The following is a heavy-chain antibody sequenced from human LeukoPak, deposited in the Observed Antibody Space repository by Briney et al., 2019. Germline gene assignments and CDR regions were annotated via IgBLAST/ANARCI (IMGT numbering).Heavy chain of an antibody. D-gene: IGHD6-13*01. Sequence: ASVKVSCKASGYTFTSYGISWVRQAPGQGLEWMGWISAYNGNTNYAQKLQGRVTMTTDTSTSTAYMELRSLRPDDTAVYYCARDLGYSSSWYVYYYYGMDVWGQGTTVTVSS. CDR3: ARDLGYSSSWYVYYYYGMDV. J-gene: IGHJ6*02. CDR1: GYTFTSYG. V-gene: IGHV1-18*01. CDR2: ISAYNGNT.